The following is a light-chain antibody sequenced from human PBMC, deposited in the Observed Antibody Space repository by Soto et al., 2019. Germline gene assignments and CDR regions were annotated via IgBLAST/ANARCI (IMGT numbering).Light chain of an antibody. CDR3: SSYAGSNIPV. V-gene: IGLV2-8*01. J-gene: IGLJ2*01. CDR1: SSDVGGYNY. CDR2: EVI. Sequence: QSVLTQPPSASGSPGQSVTISCTGTSSDVGGYNYVSWYQQHPGKAPKLMIYEVIKRPSGVPDRFSGSRSGNTASLTVSGLQAEDEAYYYCSSYAGSNIPVFGGGTKLTVL.